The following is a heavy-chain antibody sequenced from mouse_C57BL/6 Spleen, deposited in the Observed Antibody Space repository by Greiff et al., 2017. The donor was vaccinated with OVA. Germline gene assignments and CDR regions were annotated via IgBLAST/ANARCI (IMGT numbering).Heavy chain of an antibody. CDR2: IWSGGST. D-gene: IGHD2-1*01. CDR1: GFSLTSYG. J-gene: IGHJ1*03. V-gene: IGHV2-2*01. Sequence: VKLVESGPGLVQPSQSLSITCTVSGFSLTSYGVHWVRQSSGKGLEWLGVIWSGGSTDYNAAFISRLSISKDNSKSQVFFKMNSLQADDTAIYYCARTTQHWYFDVWGTGTTVTVSS. CDR3: ARTTQHWYFDV.